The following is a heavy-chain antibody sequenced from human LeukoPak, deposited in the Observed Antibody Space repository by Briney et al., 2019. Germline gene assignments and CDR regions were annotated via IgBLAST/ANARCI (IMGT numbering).Heavy chain of an antibody. CDR2: IDYDGSIT. V-gene: IGHV3-74*01. J-gene: IGHJ4*02. CDR1: GFTFSSYW. CDR3: VKDLGGSYDY. D-gene: IGHD1-26*01. Sequence: GGSLRLSCAASGFTFSSYWIHWVRQVPGKGLVWVSRIDYDGSITNYADSVKGRFTISRDNARNTLYLQMNSLRVDDTAVYYCVKDLGGSYDYWGQGTLVTVSS.